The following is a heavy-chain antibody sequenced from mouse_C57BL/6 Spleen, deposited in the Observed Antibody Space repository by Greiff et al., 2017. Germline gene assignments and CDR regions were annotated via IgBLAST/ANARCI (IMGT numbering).Heavy chain of an antibody. D-gene: IGHD2-4*01. V-gene: IGHV5-4*01. CDR1: GFTFSSYA. Sequence: EVHLVESGGGLVKPGGSLKLSCAASGFTFSSYAMSWVRQTPEKRLEWVATISDGGSYTYYPDNVKGRFTISRDNAKNNLYLQMSHLKSEDTAMYYCARDRQGYDYYWYFDVWGTGTTVTVSS. CDR2: ISDGGSYT. CDR3: ARDRQGYDYYWYFDV. J-gene: IGHJ1*03.